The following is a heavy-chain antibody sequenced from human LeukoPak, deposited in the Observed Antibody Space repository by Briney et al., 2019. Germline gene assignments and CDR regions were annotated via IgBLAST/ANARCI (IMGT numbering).Heavy chain of an antibody. Sequence: PSETLSLTCAVYGGSFSGYYWSWIRQPPGKGLEWIAYIHHGGSTYYNPSLKSRVSISIDRSKNQFSLKLSSVTAADTAVYYCATWGYYDTSGAAGYYFDYWGQGTLVTVSS. D-gene: IGHD3-22*01. CDR3: ATWGYYDTSGAAGYYFDY. CDR1: GGSFSGYY. J-gene: IGHJ4*02. V-gene: IGHV4-34*01. CDR2: IHHGGST.